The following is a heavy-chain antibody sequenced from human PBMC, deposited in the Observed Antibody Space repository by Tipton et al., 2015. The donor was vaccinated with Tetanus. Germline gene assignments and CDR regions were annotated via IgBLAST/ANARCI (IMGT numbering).Heavy chain of an antibody. Sequence: SLRLSCTASGITFEYYGMYWARQVPGKGLEWVSGISWKSGSIGYGGSVKGQFTISRDNAKNSLYLQMISLRAEDTAVYSCARGMAEASNCGGDCYSDYWGQGTLVSVS. D-gene: IGHD2-21*02. CDR2: ISWKSGSI. J-gene: IGHJ4*02. CDR3: ARGMAEASNCGGDCYSDY. V-gene: IGHV3-9*01. CDR1: GITFEYYG.